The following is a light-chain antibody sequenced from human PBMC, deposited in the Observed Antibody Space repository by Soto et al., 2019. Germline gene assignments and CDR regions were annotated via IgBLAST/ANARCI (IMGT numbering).Light chain of an antibody. J-gene: IGKJ3*01. CDR2: SAS. V-gene: IGKV1-9*01. CDR1: QGISSY. CDR3: QQIDSYPRT. Sequence: IPLTQSPSSLSASVGDRVTITCRASQGISSYLVWYQQKPRKAPKLLIYSASTLQVGVPSRFSGSGSGTDFTLTISSLQPEDFATYYCQQIDSYPRTFGPGTKVDFK.